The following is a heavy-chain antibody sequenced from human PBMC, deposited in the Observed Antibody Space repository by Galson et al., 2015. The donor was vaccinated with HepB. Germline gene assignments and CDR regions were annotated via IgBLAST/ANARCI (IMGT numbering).Heavy chain of an antibody. V-gene: IGHV1-2*02. J-gene: IGHJ3*02. D-gene: IGHD5-18*01. Sequence: SVKVSCKASGYTFTGYYMHWVRQAPGQELEWMGWINPNSGGTNCAQKFQGRVTMTRDTSISTAYMELRRLRSDDTAVYYCARVSYGKPYDALDIWGQGTMVTVSS. CDR1: GYTFTGYY. CDR3: ARVSYGKPYDALDI. CDR2: INPNSGGT.